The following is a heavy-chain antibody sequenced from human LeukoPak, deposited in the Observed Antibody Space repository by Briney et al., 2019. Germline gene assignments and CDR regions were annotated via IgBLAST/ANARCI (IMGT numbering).Heavy chain of an antibody. V-gene: IGHV4-4*07. CDR2: IYTSGST. J-gene: IGHJ3*02. CDR1: GGSISSYY. CDR3: ARGDGDCSSTSCYASAFDI. D-gene: IGHD2-2*01. Sequence: SETLSLTCTVSGGSISSYYWSWIRQPAGKGLEWIGRIYTSGSTNYNPSLKSRVTMSVDTSKNQFSLKLSSVTAADTAVYYCARGDGDCSSTSCYASAFDIWDQGTMVTVSS.